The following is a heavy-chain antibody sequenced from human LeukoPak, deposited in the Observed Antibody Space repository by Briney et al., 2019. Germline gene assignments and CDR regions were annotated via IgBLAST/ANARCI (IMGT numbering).Heavy chain of an antibody. CDR2: ISYSGST. CDR1: GGSIRGYY. D-gene: IGHD7-27*01. CDR3: ARLQGRGDNYLDF. Sequence: SETLSLTCTVSGGSIRGYYWSWIRKPPGKGLEWIGYISYSGSTNYNPSLKTLKSRVTMSVGMSKNQFSLKLNSVTAADTAVYYCARLQGRGDNYLDFWGQGALVTVSS. V-gene: IGHV4-59*08. J-gene: IGHJ4*02.